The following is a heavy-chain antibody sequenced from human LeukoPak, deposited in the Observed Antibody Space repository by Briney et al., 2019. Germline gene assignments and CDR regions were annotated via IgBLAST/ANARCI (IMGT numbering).Heavy chain of an antibody. CDR2: IFSNDEK. Sequence: SGPTLVNPTETLTLTCTVSGFSLSNARMGVSWICQPPGKALEWLAHIFSNDEKSYSTSLKSRLTISKDTSKSQVVLTMTNMDPVDTATYYCARSYCSGGSCYSYYYYMDVWGKGTTVTVSS. V-gene: IGHV2-26*01. CDR1: GFSLSNARMG. J-gene: IGHJ6*03. CDR3: ARSYCSGGSCYSYYYYMDV. D-gene: IGHD2-15*01.